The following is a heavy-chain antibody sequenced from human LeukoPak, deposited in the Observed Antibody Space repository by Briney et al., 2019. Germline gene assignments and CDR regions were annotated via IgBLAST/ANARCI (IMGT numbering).Heavy chain of an antibody. J-gene: IGHJ3*02. CDR3: TRERADALDI. CDR2: SSTSGSTI. CDR1: GFTFSDFH. V-gene: IGHV3-11*01. Sequence: GGSLRLSCAASGFTFSDFHMCWIRQAPGKGLEWVSFSSTSGSTIFYADSVKGRFTISRDNAKNSLYLQMNSLRAEDTAVYYCTRERADALDIWGPGTMVTVSS.